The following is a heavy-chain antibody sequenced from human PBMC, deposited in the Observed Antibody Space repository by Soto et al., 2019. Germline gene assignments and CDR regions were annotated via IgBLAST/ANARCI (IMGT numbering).Heavy chain of an antibody. CDR1: GGSISSGGYY. CDR3: ARYTLSGYFDY. D-gene: IGHD2-2*02. CDR2: IYYSGST. V-gene: IGHV4-31*03. J-gene: IGHJ4*02. Sequence: SETLSLTCTVSGGSISSGGYYWSWIRQHPGKGLEWIGYIYYSGSTYYNPSLKSRVTISVDTSKNQFSLKLSSVTAADTAVYYCARYTLSGYFDYWGQGTLVTVSS.